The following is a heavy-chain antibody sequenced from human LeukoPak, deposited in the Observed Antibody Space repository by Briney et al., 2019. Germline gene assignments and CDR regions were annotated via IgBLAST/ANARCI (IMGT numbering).Heavy chain of an antibody. J-gene: IGHJ2*01. CDR1: GFTFSSYD. D-gene: IGHD3-10*01. CDR3: ARARRVTVVRGVIGGYFDL. CDR2: IGTAGDT. Sequence: SGGSLRLSCAASGFTFSSYDMHWVRQAPGKGLEWVSTIGTAGDTYYPGSVKGGFTISRESAKNSLYLQMNSLRAGDKAVYYCARARRVTVVRGVIGGYFDLWGRGTLVTVSS. V-gene: IGHV3-13*04.